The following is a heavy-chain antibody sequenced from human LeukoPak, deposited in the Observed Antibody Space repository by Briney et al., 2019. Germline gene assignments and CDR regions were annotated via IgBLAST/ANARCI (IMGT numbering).Heavy chain of an antibody. J-gene: IGHJ4*02. V-gene: IGHV3-30*04. D-gene: IGHD3-22*01. Sequence: GGSLRLSCAASGFTFSSYAMHWVRQAPGKGLEWVAVISYDGSNKYYADSVKGRFTISRDNSKNTLYLQMNSLRAEDTAVYYCARDTHYYDSSGYSGSLDYWGQGTLVTVSS. CDR3: ARDTHYYDSSGYSGSLDY. CDR1: GFTFSSYA. CDR2: ISYDGSNK.